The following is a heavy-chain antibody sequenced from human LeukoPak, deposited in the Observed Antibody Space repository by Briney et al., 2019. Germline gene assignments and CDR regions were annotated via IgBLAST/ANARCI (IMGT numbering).Heavy chain of an antibody. V-gene: IGHV3-23*01. Sequence: GGSLRLSCAASGFTFSTYAMSWVRQAPGKGLEWVSTISGSGGSTYYADSVKGRFTISRDNSKNTLYLQMNSLRAEDTAVYYCAKGRGVSYGYFDYWGQGTLVTVSS. CDR3: AKGRGVSYGYFDY. CDR2: ISGSGGST. D-gene: IGHD1-26*01. CDR1: GFTFSTYA. J-gene: IGHJ4*02.